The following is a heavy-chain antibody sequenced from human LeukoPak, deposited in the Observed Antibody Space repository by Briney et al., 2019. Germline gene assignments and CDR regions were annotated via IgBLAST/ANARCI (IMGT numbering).Heavy chain of an antibody. CDR2: ISSSSSYM. D-gene: IGHD1-1*01. CDR1: GFTFSSYA. CDR3: ARGGSGNWNAPFDY. V-gene: IGHV3-21*01. J-gene: IGHJ4*02. Sequence: GGSLRLSCAASGFTFSSYAMNWVRQAPGKGLEWVSSISSSSSYMYYADSVKGRFTISRDNAKNSLYLQLNSLRAEDTAVYYCARGGSGNWNAPFDYWGQGILVTVSS.